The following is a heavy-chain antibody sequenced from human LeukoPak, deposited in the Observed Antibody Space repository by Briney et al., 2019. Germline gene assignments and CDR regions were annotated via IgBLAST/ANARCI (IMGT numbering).Heavy chain of an antibody. Sequence: ASVKVSCKASGGTFSNDPISWVRQAPGQGLEWMGRVIPIFGTTNYAQKFQSRITVAADTSTSTAYMEPRRLRSDDTAVYFCAIFSGDGYDMRGYSDSWGQGTLVTVSS. CDR1: GGTFSNDP. J-gene: IGHJ4*02. V-gene: IGHV1-69*06. CDR2: VIPIFGTT. CDR3: AIFSGDGYDMRGYSDS. D-gene: IGHD5-24*01.